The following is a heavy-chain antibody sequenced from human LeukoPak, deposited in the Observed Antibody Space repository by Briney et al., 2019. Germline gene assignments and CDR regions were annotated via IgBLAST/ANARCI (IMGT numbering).Heavy chain of an antibody. CDR3: ARRTYGATAGRGDPYYFDY. CDR2: INWSGDSI. D-gene: IGHD6-13*01. Sequence: GGSLRLSCAASGLTFDDYGMTWVRQAPGKGLEWVSGINWSGDSITYADSVKGRFTISRDNAKNSLYLQMSRLRVEDTALYYCARRTYGATAGRGDPYYFDYWGQGTLVTV. V-gene: IGHV3-20*04. J-gene: IGHJ4*02. CDR1: GLTFDDYG.